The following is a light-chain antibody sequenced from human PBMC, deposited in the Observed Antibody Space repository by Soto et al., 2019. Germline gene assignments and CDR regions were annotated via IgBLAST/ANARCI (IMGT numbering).Light chain of an antibody. CDR1: QGISNY. Sequence: DIQMTQSPSSLSASVGDRVTITCRASQGISNYLAWYQQIPGKVPKLLISAASTLQSGVPSRFSGSGSGTDFTLTISSLQPDDVATCYCQQYTNVPAFGGGTKMEIK. CDR2: AAS. V-gene: IGKV1-27*01. CDR3: QQYTNVPA. J-gene: IGKJ4*01.